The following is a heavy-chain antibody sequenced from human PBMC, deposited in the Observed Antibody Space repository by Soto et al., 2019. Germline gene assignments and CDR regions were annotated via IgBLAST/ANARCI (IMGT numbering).Heavy chain of an antibody. CDR2: IWYDGSNT. J-gene: IGHJ5*02. V-gene: IGHV3-33*06. Sequence: GSLRLSWAASGFILSSYGMPWVRQAPGKGLEWVAGIWYDGSNTFYSDAVKGRFSISRDNSKNTVDLQMNSLRAEDTAVYYWAKSIAVAPGWLDRWGQGTQVTVSS. D-gene: IGHD6-19*01. CDR3: AKSIAVAPGWLDR. CDR1: GFILSSYG.